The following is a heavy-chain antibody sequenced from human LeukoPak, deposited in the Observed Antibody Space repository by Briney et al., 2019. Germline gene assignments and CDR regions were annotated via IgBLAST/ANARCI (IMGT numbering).Heavy chain of an antibody. CDR1: GYSFTSYG. V-gene: IGHV1-18*01. J-gene: IGHJ4*02. CDR2: ISPYNGDT. Sequence: ASVKVSCKASGYSFTSYGITWVRQAPGQGLEWMGWISPYNGDTNYAQKFQGRVTMTTDTSTNTVYMELRTLRSDDTAVYYCARGLARHRRNDCWGQGSLVTVSS. D-gene: IGHD1-1*01. CDR3: ARGLARHRRNDC.